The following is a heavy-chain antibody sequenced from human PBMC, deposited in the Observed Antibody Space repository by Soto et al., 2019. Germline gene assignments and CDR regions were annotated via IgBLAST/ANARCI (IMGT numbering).Heavy chain of an antibody. Sequence: QVQLVQSGAEVKKPGSSVKVSCKASGGTFSSYAISWVRQAPGQGLEWMGGIIPIFGTANYAQKFQGRVTITADESTSTAYMELSSLRSEDTAVYYCARVKAYYYDSSGSLYYYYGLDVWGQGTTVTVSS. D-gene: IGHD3-22*01. V-gene: IGHV1-69*01. CDR3: ARVKAYYYDSSGSLYYYYGLDV. CDR2: IIPIFGTA. CDR1: GGTFSSYA. J-gene: IGHJ6*02.